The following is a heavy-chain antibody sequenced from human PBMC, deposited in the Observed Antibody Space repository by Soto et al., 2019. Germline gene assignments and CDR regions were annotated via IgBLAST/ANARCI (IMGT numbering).Heavy chain of an antibody. D-gene: IGHD2-15*01. J-gene: IGHJ4*02. V-gene: IGHV1-69*06. CDR1: GGTFSSYA. Sequence: QVQLVQSGAEVKKPGSSVKVSCKASGGTFSSYAISWVRQAPGQGLEWMGGIIPIFGTANYAQKFQGRVTITADKSTSTAYMELSSLGSEDTAVYYGTRDRLVYCSGGSCYYTDYWGQGTLVTVSS. CDR2: IIPIFGTA. CDR3: TRDRLVYCSGGSCYYTDY.